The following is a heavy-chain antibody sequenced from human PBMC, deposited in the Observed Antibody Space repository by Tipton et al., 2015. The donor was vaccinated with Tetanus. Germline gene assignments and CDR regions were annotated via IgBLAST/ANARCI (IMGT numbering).Heavy chain of an antibody. Sequence: TLSLTCSVSGDSVSSGSYYWTWIRQPPGKGLEWIGYIHRTGSTKYNSSLRDRVTIALDTSKNQFSLKLNSVTAADTAVYYCVRESSSGWFVDYWGQGTVVTVFS. CDR1: GDSVSSGSYY. CDR3: VRESSSGWFVDY. CDR2: IHRTGST. J-gene: IGHJ4*02. V-gene: IGHV4-61*01. D-gene: IGHD6-19*01.